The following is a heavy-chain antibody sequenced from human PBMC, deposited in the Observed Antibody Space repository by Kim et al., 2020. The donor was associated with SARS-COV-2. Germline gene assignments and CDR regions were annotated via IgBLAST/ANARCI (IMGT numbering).Heavy chain of an antibody. V-gene: IGHV3-48*03. Sequence: IYTPDSVRGRFPITKDNDKNSLYLQMNSLRAEDTAVYYCARGPNYSPFDYWGQGTLVTVSS. CDR2: I. D-gene: IGHD4-4*01. CDR3: ARGPNYSPFDY. J-gene: IGHJ4*02.